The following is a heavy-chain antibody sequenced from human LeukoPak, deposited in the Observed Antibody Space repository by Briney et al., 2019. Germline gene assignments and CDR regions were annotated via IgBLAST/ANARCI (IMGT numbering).Heavy chain of an antibody. D-gene: IGHD6-13*01. V-gene: IGHV3-21*01. J-gene: IGHJ6*03. CDR1: GFTFSSYS. Sequence: PGGSLRLSCAASGFTFSSYSMNWVRQAPGKGLEWVSSISSSSSYIYYADSVKGRFTISRDNVKNSLYLQMNSLRAEDTAVYYCARDLKPAIAAAGTDVYMDVWGKGTTVTVSS. CDR2: ISSSSSYI. CDR3: ARDLKPAIAAAGTDVYMDV.